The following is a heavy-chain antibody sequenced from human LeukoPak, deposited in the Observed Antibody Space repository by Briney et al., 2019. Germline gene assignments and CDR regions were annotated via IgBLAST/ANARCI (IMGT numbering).Heavy chain of an antibody. D-gene: IGHD4-17*01. CDR2: IYSGGST. Sequence: GGSLRLSCAASGFTVSSNYMSWVRQAPGKGLEWVSVIYSGGSTYYADSVKGRFTISRDKTKNTLYLQMNSLRAEDTAVYYCARRGYGDYAPFDYWGQGTLVTVSS. CDR3: ARRGYGDYAPFDY. V-gene: IGHV3-53*01. J-gene: IGHJ4*02. CDR1: GFTVSSNY.